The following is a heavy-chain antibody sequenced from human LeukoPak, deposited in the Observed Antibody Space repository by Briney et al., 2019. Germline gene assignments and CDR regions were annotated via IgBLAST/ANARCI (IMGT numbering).Heavy chain of an antibody. CDR2: IYCGGIT. D-gene: IGHD3-10*01. CDR1: WLHVRINY. Sequence: GGPLRLSRGASWLHVRINYLKWVRQAPGKGLEGVWIIYCGGITYYADSVKGRFTISVDTSKNTLYLQVSTVTAADKPVHYCARLWFGELLYFEYWGQGTLVTVSS. V-gene: IGHV3-66*04. J-gene: IGHJ4*01. CDR3: ARLWFGELLYFEY.